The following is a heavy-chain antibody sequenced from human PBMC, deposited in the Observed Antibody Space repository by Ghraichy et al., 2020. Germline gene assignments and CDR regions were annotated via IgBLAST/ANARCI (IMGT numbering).Heavy chain of an antibody. CDR3: ARAPWGELEPPPFDY. D-gene: IGHD1-1*01. Sequence: GESLNISCAASGFTFSSYSMNWVRQAPGKGLEWVLYISSSSSTIYYADSVKGRFTISRDNAKNSLYLQMNSLRDEDTAVYYCARAPWGELEPPPFDYWGQGTLVTVSS. V-gene: IGHV3-48*02. CDR2: ISSSSSTI. J-gene: IGHJ4*02. CDR1: GFTFSSYS.